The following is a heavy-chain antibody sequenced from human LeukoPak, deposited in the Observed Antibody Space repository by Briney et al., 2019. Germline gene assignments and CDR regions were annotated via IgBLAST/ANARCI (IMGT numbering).Heavy chain of an antibody. CDR1: GFTFDDYA. J-gene: IGHJ4*02. V-gene: IGHV3-9*01. CDR3: AKHGTPFDY. Sequence: GGSLRLSCAASGFTFDDYAMHWVRQAPGKGLEWVSGISWNSGSIGYADSVKGRFTISRDNAKNSLYLQMNSLRAEDTALYYCAKHGTPFDYWGQGTLVTVSS. CDR2: ISWNSGSI.